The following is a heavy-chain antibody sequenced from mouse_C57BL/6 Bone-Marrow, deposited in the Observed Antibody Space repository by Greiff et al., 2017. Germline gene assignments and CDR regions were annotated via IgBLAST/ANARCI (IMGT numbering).Heavy chain of an antibody. CDR1: GYTFTSYW. J-gene: IGHJ4*01. CDR3: ARNGYYAMDY. CDR2: IDPSDSYT. Sequence: VQLQQPGAELVMPGASVKLSCKASGYTFTSYWMHWVKQRPGQGLEWIGEIDPSDSYTNYNQKFKGQSTLTVDKSSSTASMPLSSLTSAYSAVYYCARNGYYAMDYWGQGTSVTVSS. V-gene: IGHV1-69*01.